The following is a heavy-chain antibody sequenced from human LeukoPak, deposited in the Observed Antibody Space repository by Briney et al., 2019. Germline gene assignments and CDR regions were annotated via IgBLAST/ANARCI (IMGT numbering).Heavy chain of an antibody. V-gene: IGHV4-30-2*01. J-gene: IGHJ4*02. Sequence: PSETLSLTCTVSGGSISSGGYYWSWIRQPPGKGLEWIGYIYHSGSTYYNPSLKSRVTISVDRSKNQFSLKLSSVTAADTAVYYCARVPESTIFGVVTTIPHFDYWGQGTLVTVSS. D-gene: IGHD3-3*01. CDR1: GGSISSGGYY. CDR2: IYHSGST. CDR3: ARVPESTIFGVVTTIPHFDY.